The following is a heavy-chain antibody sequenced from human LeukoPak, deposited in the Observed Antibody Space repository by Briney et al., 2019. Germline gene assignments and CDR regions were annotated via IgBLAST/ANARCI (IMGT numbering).Heavy chain of an antibody. CDR3: ARDGQWLPDGMDV. CDR2: IWYDGSKE. Sequence: GGSLRLSCAASGFIFSSYGMHWVRQAPGKGLEWVAVIWYDGSKEYYADSVKSRFTISRDNSKNTLYLQMNSLRAEDTAVYYCARDGQWLPDGMDVWGQGTTVTVSS. J-gene: IGHJ6*02. D-gene: IGHD5-12*01. V-gene: IGHV3-33*01. CDR1: GFIFSSYG.